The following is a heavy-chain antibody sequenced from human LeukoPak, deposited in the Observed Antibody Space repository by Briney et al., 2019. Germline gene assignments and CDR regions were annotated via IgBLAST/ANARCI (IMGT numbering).Heavy chain of an antibody. J-gene: IGHJ5*02. Sequence: SETLSLTCAVYGGSFSGYYWSWIRQPPGKGLEWIGEINHSGSTNYNPSLKSRVTISVDTSKNQFSLKLSSVTAADTAVYYCARGWSDFDWLSTAFLGWFDPWGQGTLVTVSS. CDR2: INHSGST. V-gene: IGHV4-34*01. D-gene: IGHD3-9*01. CDR3: ARGWSDFDWLSTAFLGWFDP. CDR1: GGSFSGYY.